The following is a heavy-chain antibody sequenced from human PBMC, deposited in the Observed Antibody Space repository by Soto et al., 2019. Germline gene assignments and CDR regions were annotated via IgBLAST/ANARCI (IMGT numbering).Heavy chain of an antibody. Sequence: GGSLRLSCAASGFTFNNYWMYWVRQAPGKGLEWVANIKPDGSEKKYVDSVKGRFTISRDNAKNSVSLQMDSLRVKDTAVYSCARAANSGSSYWGQGTLVTVSS. CDR1: GFTFNNYW. D-gene: IGHD1-26*01. V-gene: IGHV3-7*01. CDR2: IKPDGSEK. J-gene: IGHJ4*02. CDR3: ARAANSGSSY.